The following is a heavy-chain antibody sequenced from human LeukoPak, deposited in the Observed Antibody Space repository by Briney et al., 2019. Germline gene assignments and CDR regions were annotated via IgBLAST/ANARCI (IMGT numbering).Heavy chain of an antibody. Sequence: GGSLRLSCAASGFTVSSNYMSWVRQAPGKGLEWVSVIYSGGSTYYADSVKGRFTISRDNSKNTLYLQMNSLRAEDTAVYYCAKDFWMATIVYYFDYWGQGTLVTVSS. CDR3: AKDFWMATIVYYFDY. V-gene: IGHV3-53*01. CDR2: IYSGGST. D-gene: IGHD5-24*01. J-gene: IGHJ4*02. CDR1: GFTVSSNY.